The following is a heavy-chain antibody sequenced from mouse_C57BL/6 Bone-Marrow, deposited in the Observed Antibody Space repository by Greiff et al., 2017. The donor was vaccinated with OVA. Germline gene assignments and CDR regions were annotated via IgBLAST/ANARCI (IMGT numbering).Heavy chain of an antibody. CDR3: ARSRGYSYAMDY. V-gene: IGHV1-64*01. CDR2: IHPNSGST. CDR1: GYTFTSYW. D-gene: IGHD2-3*01. J-gene: IGHJ4*01. Sequence: VQLQQPGAELVKPGASVKLSCKASGYTFTSYWMHWVKQRPGQGLEWIGMIHPNSGSTNYNEKFKSKATLTVDKSSSTAYMQLSSLTSEDSAVYYCARSRGYSYAMDYWVQGTSVTVSS.